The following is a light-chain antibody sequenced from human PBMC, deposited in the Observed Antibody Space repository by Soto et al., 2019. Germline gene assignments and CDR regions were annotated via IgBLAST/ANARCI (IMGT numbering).Light chain of an antibody. CDR1: QSVSSN. CDR3: QQYNNWPRT. J-gene: IGKJ1*01. Sequence: EIVMTQSPATLSVSPGERATLSCRASQSVSSNLAWYQQKPGQAHRLLIYGAYTRATGIQARFSGSGSGTEFTLTISSLQSEDFAVYYCQQYNNWPRTFGQGTKVDI. CDR2: GAY. V-gene: IGKV3-15*01.